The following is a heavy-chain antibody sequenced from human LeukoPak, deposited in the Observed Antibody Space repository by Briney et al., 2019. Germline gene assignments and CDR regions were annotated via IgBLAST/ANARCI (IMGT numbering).Heavy chain of an antibody. D-gene: IGHD5-18*01. CDR2: ISYDGSNK. CDR3: AREEYSYGSLDY. V-gene: IGHV3-30-3*01. Sequence: PGGSLRLSCAASGFTFDNYAMHWVRQAPGKGLECVAVISYDGSNKYYRDFLKGRFTISRDNSKKSLYLQMNSLRAEDTAVYYCAREEYSYGSLDYWGQGTLVTVSS. J-gene: IGHJ4*02. CDR1: GFTFDNYA.